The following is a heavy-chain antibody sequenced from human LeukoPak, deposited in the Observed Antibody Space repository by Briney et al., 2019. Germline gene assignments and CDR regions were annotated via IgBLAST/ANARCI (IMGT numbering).Heavy chain of an antibody. CDR1: GGTFSSYA. D-gene: IGHD6-19*01. CDR3: ATGYRSNGAFDI. CDR2: IIPIFGTA. Sequence: GASVKVSCKASGGTFSSYAISWVRQAPGQGLEWMGGIIPIFGTANYAQKFQGRVTITADESTSTAYMELSSLRSEDTAVYYCATGYRSNGAFDIWGQGTMVTVSS. V-gene: IGHV1-69*13. J-gene: IGHJ3*02.